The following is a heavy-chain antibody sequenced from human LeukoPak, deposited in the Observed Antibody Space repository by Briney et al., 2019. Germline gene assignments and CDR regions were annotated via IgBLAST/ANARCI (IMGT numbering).Heavy chain of an antibody. J-gene: IGHJ4*02. CDR2: IKQDGSEK. V-gene: IGHV3-7*01. CDR1: GGSISSYY. CDR3: ARDTYDSSGYYAHLDY. D-gene: IGHD3-22*01. Sequence: PSETLSLTCTVSGGSISSYYWSWIRQPPGKGLEWVANIKQDGSEKYYVDSVKGRFTISRDNAKNSLYLQMSSLRAEDTAVYYCARDTYDSSGYYAHLDYWGQGTLVTVSS.